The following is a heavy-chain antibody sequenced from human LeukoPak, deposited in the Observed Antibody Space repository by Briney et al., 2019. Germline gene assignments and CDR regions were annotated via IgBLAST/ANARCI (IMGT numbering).Heavy chain of an antibody. CDR1: GGTFSSYA. Sequence: SVTVSCKASGGTFSSYAISWVRQAPGQGLEWMGGIIPIFGTANYAQKFQGRVTITADESTSTAYMELSSLRSEDTAVYYCARPMYSGSPSPYYYYGMDVWGQGITVTVSS. D-gene: IGHD1-26*01. CDR3: ARPMYSGSPSPYYYYGMDV. CDR2: IIPIFGTA. V-gene: IGHV1-69*13. J-gene: IGHJ6*02.